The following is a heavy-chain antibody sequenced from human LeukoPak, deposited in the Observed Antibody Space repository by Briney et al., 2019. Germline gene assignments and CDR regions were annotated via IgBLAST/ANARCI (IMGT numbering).Heavy chain of an antibody. V-gene: IGHV3-23*01. CDR2: INFSGGNT. CDR1: GFTFSDSA. CDR3: ARDIEFST. Sequence: TGWSLRLSCAASGFTFSDSAMNWVRQAPGKGLEWLSLINFSGGNTYYADSMKGRFTISRDNSKDTLYLQMNSLRAEDTAIYYCARDIEFSTWGLGTMVTVSS. D-gene: IGHD3-3*02. J-gene: IGHJ3*01.